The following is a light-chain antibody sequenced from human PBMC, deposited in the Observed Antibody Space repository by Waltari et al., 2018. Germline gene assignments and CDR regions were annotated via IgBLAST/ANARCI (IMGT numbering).Light chain of an antibody. Sequence: EIVLTQSPGSLSSSQGERVTLSCRASQIVSRALAWYQQKPGQAPRLLIFGASNRATGIPGRFSGSGSETDFSLTISRLEPEDFAVYYCQHYVRLPATFGRGTKVEIK. J-gene: IGKJ1*01. CDR1: QIVSRA. CDR2: GAS. V-gene: IGKV3-20*01. CDR3: QHYVRLPAT.